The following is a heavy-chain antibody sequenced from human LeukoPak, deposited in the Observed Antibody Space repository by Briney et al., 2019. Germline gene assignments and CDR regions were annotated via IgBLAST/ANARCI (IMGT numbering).Heavy chain of an antibody. V-gene: IGHV3-7*03. D-gene: IGHD6-19*01. J-gene: IGHJ4*02. Sequence: GGSLRLSCVASGFTFSAYYMTWVRQAPGKGLEWVANIKQDGTEKYYVDSVKGRFTISRDNAKNSLCLQMNSLRAEDTAVYYCARDQGAGFDYWGQGTLVTVSS. CDR3: ARDQGAGFDY. CDR2: IKQDGTEK. CDR1: GFTFSAYY.